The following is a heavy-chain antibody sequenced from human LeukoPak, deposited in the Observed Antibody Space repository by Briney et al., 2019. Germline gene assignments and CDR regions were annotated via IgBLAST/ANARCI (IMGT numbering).Heavy chain of an antibody. CDR3: ATNLPGYSYGYWVA. V-gene: IGHV4-34*01. D-gene: IGHD5-18*01. Sequence: SETLSLTCAVYGGSFSGYYWSWIRQPPGKGLEWIGEINHSGSTNYNPSLKSRVTISVDTSKNQFSLKLTSVTAADTAVYYCATNLPGYSYGYWVAWGQGTLVTVSS. CDR2: INHSGST. CDR1: GGSFSGYY. J-gene: IGHJ5*02.